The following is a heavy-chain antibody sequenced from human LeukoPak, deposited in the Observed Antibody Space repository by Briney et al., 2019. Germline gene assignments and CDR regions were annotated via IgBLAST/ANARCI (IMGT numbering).Heavy chain of an antibody. CDR2: ISGSGGST. CDR3: AKDLTRSNRKNFLEWLLNAFDI. CDR1: GFTFSSYA. J-gene: IGHJ3*02. Sequence: SGGSLRLSCAASGFTFSSYAMSWVRQAPGKGLEWVSAISGSGGSTYYADSVKGRFTISRDNSKNTLYLQMNSLRAEDTAVYYCAKDLTRSNRKNFLEWLLNAFDIWGQGTMVTVSS. V-gene: IGHV3-23*01. D-gene: IGHD3-3*01.